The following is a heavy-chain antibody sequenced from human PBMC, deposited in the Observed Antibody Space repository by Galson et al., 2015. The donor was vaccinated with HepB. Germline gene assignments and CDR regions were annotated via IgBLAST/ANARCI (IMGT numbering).Heavy chain of an antibody. Sequence: SVKVSCKASGGTFSSYAISWVRQAPGQGLEWMGGIIPIFGTASYAQKFQGRVTITADESTSTAYMELSSLRSEDTAVYYCARHLRGEVDAFDIWGQGTMVTVSS. V-gene: IGHV1-69*13. CDR3: ARHLRGEVDAFDI. D-gene: IGHD2-21*01. CDR2: IIPIFGTA. CDR1: GGTFSSYA. J-gene: IGHJ3*02.